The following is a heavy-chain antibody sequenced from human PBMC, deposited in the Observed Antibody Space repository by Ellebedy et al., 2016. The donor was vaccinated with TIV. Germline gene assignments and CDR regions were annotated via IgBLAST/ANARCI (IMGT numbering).Heavy chain of an antibody. D-gene: IGHD6-13*01. Sequence: AASVKVSCKASGYTFSSYFMHWVRQAPGQGLEWMGIINPSGGSTTYAQSLQSRVTMTRDTSTTTVYMELSSLTSEDTAVYYCARGVAAADTLPEWGQGTLVTVSS. CDR2: INPSGGST. CDR3: ARGVAAADTLPE. J-gene: IGHJ4*02. CDR1: GYTFSSYF. V-gene: IGHV1-46*04.